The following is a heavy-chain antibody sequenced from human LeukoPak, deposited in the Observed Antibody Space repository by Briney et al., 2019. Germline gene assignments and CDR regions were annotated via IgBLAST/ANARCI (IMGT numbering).Heavy chain of an antibody. CDR3: AREGEGSWDYDILTGYYNVYGMDV. Sequence: PGGSLRLSCAASGFTFSSYWMHWVRQAPGKGLVWVSRIKIDGSNTNSADSVKGRFTISRDNAKNTLYLQMNSLRAEDTAVYYCAREGEGSWDYDILTGYYNVYGMDVWGQGTTVTVSS. CDR2: IKIDGSNT. J-gene: IGHJ6*02. D-gene: IGHD3-9*01. CDR1: GFTFSSYW. V-gene: IGHV3-74*01.